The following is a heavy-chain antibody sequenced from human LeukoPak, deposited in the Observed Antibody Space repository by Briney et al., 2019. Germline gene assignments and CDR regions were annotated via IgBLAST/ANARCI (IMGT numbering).Heavy chain of an antibody. V-gene: IGHV4-30-4*08. J-gene: IGHJ5*02. D-gene: IGHD1-1*01. Sequence: PSETLSLTCAVYGGSFSGYYWSWIRQPPGKGLKWIGYIYYSGSTYYNPSLKSRVTISVDTSKNQFSLKLSSVTAADTAVYYCAREYNWNDEFWFDPWGQGTLVTVSS. CDR1: GGSFSGYY. CDR3: AREYNWNDEFWFDP. CDR2: IYYSGST.